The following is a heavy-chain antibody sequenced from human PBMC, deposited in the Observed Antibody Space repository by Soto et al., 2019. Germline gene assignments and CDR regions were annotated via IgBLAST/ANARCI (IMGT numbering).Heavy chain of an antibody. CDR2: IYYSGST. D-gene: IGHD2-2*01. J-gene: IGHJ5*02. Sequence: SETLSLTCTVSGGSISSGDYYWSWIRQPPGKGLEWIGYIYYSGSTYYNPSLKSRVTISVDTSKNQFSLKLSSVTAADTAVYYCAREVIVVVPAAFDPWGQGTLVTVSS. CDR3: AREVIVVVPAAFDP. CDR1: GGSISSGDYY. V-gene: IGHV4-30-4*01.